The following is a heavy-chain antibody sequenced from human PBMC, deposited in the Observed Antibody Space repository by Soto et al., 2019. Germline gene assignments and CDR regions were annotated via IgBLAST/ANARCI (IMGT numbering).Heavy chain of an antibody. Sequence: PSETLSLTCTVSNFSVLTSIYYWAWIRQPPVKGLEWVGTVYYTGTTYYNPSLQSRVTISIDTSKNQSSLNLNSVTAADTAVYYCARNWNLALVPAAYFDSWGQGXLVTVYS. D-gene: IGHD2-2*01. CDR2: VYYTGTT. J-gene: IGHJ4*02. CDR3: ARNWNLALVPAAYFDS. CDR1: NFSVLTSIYY. V-gene: IGHV4-39*01.